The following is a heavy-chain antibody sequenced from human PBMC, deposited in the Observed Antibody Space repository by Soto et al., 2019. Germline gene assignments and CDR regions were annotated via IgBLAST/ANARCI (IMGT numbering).Heavy chain of an antibody. Sequence: SETLSLTCTVSGGSISSSSYYWGWIRQPPGKGLEWIGSIYYSGSTYYNPSLKSRVTISVDTSKNQFSLKLSSVTAADTAVYYCARQGSHNNASYYDSSGYYAGLDYRGQGTLVTVSS. J-gene: IGHJ4*02. CDR1: GGSISSSSYY. CDR3: ARQGSHNNASYYDSSGYYAGLDY. D-gene: IGHD3-22*01. CDR2: IYYSGST. V-gene: IGHV4-39*01.